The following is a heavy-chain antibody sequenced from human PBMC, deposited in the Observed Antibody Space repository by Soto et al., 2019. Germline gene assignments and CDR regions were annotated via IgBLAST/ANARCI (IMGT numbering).Heavy chain of an antibody. D-gene: IGHD3-22*01. CDR3: AKKERAYYYDSSGYNGAFDI. V-gene: IGHV3-9*01. CDR2: ISWNSGSI. J-gene: IGHJ3*02. CDR1: GFTFDDYA. Sequence: GGSLRLSCAASGFTFDDYAMHWVRQAPGKGLEWVSGISWNSGSIGYADSVKGRFTIYRDNAKNALYLQMNSLRAEDTAMYYCAKKERAYYYDSSGYNGAFDIWGQGTMVTVSS.